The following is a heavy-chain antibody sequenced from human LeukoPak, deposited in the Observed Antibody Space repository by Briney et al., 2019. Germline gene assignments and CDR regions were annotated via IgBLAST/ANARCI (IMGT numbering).Heavy chain of an antibody. CDR2: IYSGGST. V-gene: IGHV3-66*01. J-gene: IGHJ5*02. CDR1: GFTFSTFP. D-gene: IGHD6-19*01. CDR3: ARDRRIAVAGIRDRWLRWFDP. Sequence: GGSLRLSCAASGFTFSTFPMSWVRQAPGKGLEWVSVIYSGGSTYYADSVKGRFTISRDNSKNTLYLQMNSLRAEDTAVYYCARDRRIAVAGIRDRWLRWFDPWGQGTLVTVSS.